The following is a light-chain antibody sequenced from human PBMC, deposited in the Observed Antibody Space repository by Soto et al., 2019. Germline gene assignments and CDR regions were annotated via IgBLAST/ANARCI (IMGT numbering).Light chain of an antibody. CDR3: CSYAGSYTLYV. Sequence: VLTQPRSVSGSPGQSVTISCTGTSSDVGGYNYVSWYQQHPGKAPKLMIYDVSQRPSGVPDRLSGSKSGNTASLTISGLQAEDEADYYCCSYAGSYTLYVFGTGTKVTVL. CDR2: DVS. V-gene: IGLV2-11*01. J-gene: IGLJ1*01. CDR1: SSDVGGYNY.